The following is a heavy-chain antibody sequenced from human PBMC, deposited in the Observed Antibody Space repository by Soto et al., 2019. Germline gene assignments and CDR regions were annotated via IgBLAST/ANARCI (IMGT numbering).Heavy chain of an antibody. V-gene: IGHV3-23*01. J-gene: IGHJ4*02. CDR1: GFTFCSYS. CDR3: GKKVYPGPVSQYLYY. D-gene: IGHD4-17*01. CDR2: FRTSGDRGTT. Sequence: PGGSLRLSCAAAGFTFCSYSMSRVRNAPGKGVEWVCNFRTSGDRGTTYYADSVKCRFTIPRANFKNRLSVQMNSLTAEDTAISCGGKKVYPGPVSQYLYYGGQGTLVTASS.